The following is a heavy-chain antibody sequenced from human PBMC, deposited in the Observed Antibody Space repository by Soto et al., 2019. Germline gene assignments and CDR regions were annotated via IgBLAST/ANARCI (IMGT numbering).Heavy chain of an antibody. CDR3: AKGGYSCDYYGMDV. CDR2: ISYDGSNK. J-gene: IGHJ6*02. D-gene: IGHD5-12*01. CDR1: GFTFSSYG. V-gene: IGHV3-30*18. Sequence: QVQLVESGGGVVQPGRSLRLSCAASGFTFSSYGMHWVRQAPGKGLEWVAVISYDGSNKYYADSVKGRFTISRDNSKNTLYLQMNSLRAEDTAVYYCAKGGYSCDYYGMDVWGQGTTVTVSS.